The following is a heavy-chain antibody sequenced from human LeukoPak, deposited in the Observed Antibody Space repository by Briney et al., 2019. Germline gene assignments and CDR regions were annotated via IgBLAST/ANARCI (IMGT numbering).Heavy chain of an antibody. CDR1: GVSYA. D-gene: IGHD4-17*01. Sequence: GGSLRLSCAASGVSYAMSWVRQAPGKGLEWVSAISGSDGSTDYADSVKGRFTISRDKSKNTLYLQMNSLRAEDTAIYYCAKHYGYYFDYWGQGTLVTVSS. CDR3: AKHYGYYFDY. V-gene: IGHV3-23*01. CDR2: ISGSDGST. J-gene: IGHJ4*02.